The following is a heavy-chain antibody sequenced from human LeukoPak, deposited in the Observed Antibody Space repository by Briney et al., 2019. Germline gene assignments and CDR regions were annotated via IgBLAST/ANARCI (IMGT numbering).Heavy chain of an antibody. Sequence: PSETLSLTCTVSGGSISSGDYYWSWIRQPPGKGLEWIGYIYYSGSTYYNPSLKSRVTISADTSKNQFSLKLSSVTAADTAVYYCARVVPTLAPMTYDSSGTADYWGQGTLVTVSS. V-gene: IGHV4-30-4*01. J-gene: IGHJ4*02. CDR3: ARVVPTLAPMTYDSSGTADY. CDR2: IYYSGST. D-gene: IGHD3-22*01. CDR1: GGSISSGDYY.